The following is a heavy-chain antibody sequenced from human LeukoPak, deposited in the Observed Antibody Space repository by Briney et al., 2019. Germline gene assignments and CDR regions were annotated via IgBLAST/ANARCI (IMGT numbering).Heavy chain of an antibody. V-gene: IGHV5-51*01. Sequence: GESLKISCKGSGYNFTSYWIAWVRQMPGKGLEWMGIIYPGDSDTRYSPSFQGQVTISADKSISTVYLQWSNLKASDTAMYYCARSANQGGIWVWGRGTLVTVSS. CDR3: ARSANQGGIWV. J-gene: IGHJ4*02. D-gene: IGHD3-16*01. CDR1: GYNFTSYW. CDR2: IYPGDSDT.